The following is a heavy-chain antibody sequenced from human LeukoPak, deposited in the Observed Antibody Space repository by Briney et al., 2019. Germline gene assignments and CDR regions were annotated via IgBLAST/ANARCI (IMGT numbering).Heavy chain of an antibody. CDR3: AKDDIVLNGPTYYFDY. V-gene: IGHV3-30*02. J-gene: IGHJ4*02. CDR2: IRYDGSNK. D-gene: IGHD2-8*01. CDR1: GFTFSSYG. Sequence: PGGSLRLSCAASGFTFSSYGMHWVRQAPGKGLEWVAFIRYDGSNKYYADSVKGRFTISRDNSKNTLYLQMNSLRAEDTAVYYCAKDDIVLNGPTYYFDYWGQGTLVTVSS.